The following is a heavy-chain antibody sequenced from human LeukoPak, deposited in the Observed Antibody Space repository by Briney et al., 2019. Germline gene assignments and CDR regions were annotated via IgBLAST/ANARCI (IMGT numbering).Heavy chain of an antibody. D-gene: IGHD6-19*01. CDR2: VCYSGST. J-gene: IGHJ5*02. Sequence: PSETLSLTCTVSGAPVSSSYCGGWIRQPPGKGLEYIGCVCYSGSTYYNPSLKSRVAISVDTSKNQFSLKLSSVTAADTAVYYCARQGSAWTWGQGTLVTVSS. V-gene: IGHV4-39*01. CDR1: GAPVSSSYC. CDR3: ARQGSAWT.